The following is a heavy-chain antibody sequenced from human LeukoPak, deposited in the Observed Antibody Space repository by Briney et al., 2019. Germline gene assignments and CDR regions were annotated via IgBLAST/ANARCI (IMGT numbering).Heavy chain of an antibody. V-gene: IGHV1-3*04. D-gene: IGHD2-2*01. Sequence: ASVKVSCRTSGYIFTTYAIHWVRQDPGRGLDWIGFITRGEGHTRYSQRFQGRVTITRDTSANTAYMELSSLRFEDTAVYYCARGIVVKPSANWFDPWGQGTPVTVSS. CDR3: ARGIVVKPSANWFDP. J-gene: IGHJ5*02. CDR1: GYIFTTYA. CDR2: ITRGEGHT.